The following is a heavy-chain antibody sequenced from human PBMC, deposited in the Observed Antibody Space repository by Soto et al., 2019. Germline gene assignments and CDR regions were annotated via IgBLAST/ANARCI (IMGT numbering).Heavy chain of an antibody. CDR3: AKAWAGGPAARIYYYYGMDV. V-gene: IGHV3-30*18. CDR1: GFTFSTYG. CDR2: ISYDGSNE. D-gene: IGHD6-6*01. J-gene: IGHJ6*02. Sequence: QVQLVESGGGVVQPGRSLRLSCAASGFTFSTYGMHWVRQGPGKGLEWVAVISYDGSNEYYADSVRGRFTISRDNSKNTLYLQMNSLRGEDTAVYYCAKAWAGGPAARIYYYYGMDVWGQGTTVTVSS.